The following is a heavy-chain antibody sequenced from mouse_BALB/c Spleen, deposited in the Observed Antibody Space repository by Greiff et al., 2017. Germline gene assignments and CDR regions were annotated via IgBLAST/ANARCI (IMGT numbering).Heavy chain of an antibody. CDR1: GYAFTNYW. J-gene: IGHJ3*01. CDR2: IYPGSGNT. D-gene: IGHD2-1*01. CDR3: ARLGGNYWFAY. Sequence: VKLMESGAELVRPGTSVKISCKASGYAFTNYWLGWVKQRPGHGLEWIGDIYPGSGNTYYNEKFKGKATLTADKSSSTAYMQLSSLTSEDSAVYFCARLGGNYWFAYWGQGTLVTVSA. V-gene: IGHV1-63*01.